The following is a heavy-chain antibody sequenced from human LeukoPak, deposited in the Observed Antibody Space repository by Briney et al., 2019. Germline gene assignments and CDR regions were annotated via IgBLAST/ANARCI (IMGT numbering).Heavy chain of an antibody. D-gene: IGHD6-13*01. CDR1: GFAFSSFA. CDR3: ARGPHGIAAAGSWFDP. Sequence: GGSLRLSCAASGFAFSSFAMHWVRPAPRKGLEYVSAISSNGGSTYYANSVKGRFTISRDNSKNTLYLQMGSLRAEDMAVYYCARGPHGIAAAGSWFDPWGQGTLVTVSS. CDR2: ISSNGGST. V-gene: IGHV3-64*01. J-gene: IGHJ5*02.